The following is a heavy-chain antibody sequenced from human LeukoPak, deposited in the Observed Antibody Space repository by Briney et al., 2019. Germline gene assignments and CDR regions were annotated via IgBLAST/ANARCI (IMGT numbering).Heavy chain of an antibody. CDR2: IYTGGTT. CDR1: GFSVSSDY. CDR3: ARDKLGSGYSSDFDY. Sequence: GGSLRLSCAASGFSVSSDYMNWVRQAPGKGLEWVSAIYTGGTTYYADSVKGRFTISRDNSKNTLYLQMNSLRAEDTAVYYCARDKLGSGYSSDFDYWGQGTLVTVSS. J-gene: IGHJ4*02. D-gene: IGHD6-19*01. V-gene: IGHV3-66*02.